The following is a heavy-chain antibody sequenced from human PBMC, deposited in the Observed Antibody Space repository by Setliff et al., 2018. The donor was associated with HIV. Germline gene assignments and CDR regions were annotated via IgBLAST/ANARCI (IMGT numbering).Heavy chain of an antibody. D-gene: IGHD4-17*01. Sequence: PGGSLRLSCAASGFTFDDYAMHWVRQAPGKGLEWVSGISWNSGSLGYADSVKGRFTISRDNAKNSLYLQMNSLRAEDMALYYCAKDAAATVPRAFDIWGQGTMVTVSS. CDR1: GFTFDDYA. CDR3: AKDAAATVPRAFDI. J-gene: IGHJ3*02. V-gene: IGHV3-9*03. CDR2: ISWNSGSL.